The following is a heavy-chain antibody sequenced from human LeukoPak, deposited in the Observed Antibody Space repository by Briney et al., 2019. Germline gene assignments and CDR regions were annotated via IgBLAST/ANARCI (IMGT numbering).Heavy chain of an antibody. D-gene: IGHD3-3*01. J-gene: IGHJ4*02. Sequence: GGSLRLSCAASGFTFSKTWMSWVRQTPEKGLEWVANIKEDGSAEYYVDSVKGRFTISRDNARNSLYLQMNSLRAEDTAIYYCAKDDDGYYWGQGILVTVPS. CDR3: AKDDDGYY. CDR1: GFTFSKTW. CDR2: IKEDGSAE. V-gene: IGHV3-7*04.